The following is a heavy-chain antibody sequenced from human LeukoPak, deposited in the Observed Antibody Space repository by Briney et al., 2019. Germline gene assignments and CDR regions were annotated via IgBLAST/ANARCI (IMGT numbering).Heavy chain of an antibody. V-gene: IGHV3-66*01. Sequence: GGSLRLSCAASGFTVSSNYMSWVRQAPGRGLEWVSVIYSGGSTYYADSVKGRFTISRDNSKNTLFLQMNSLRAGDTAVYFCARYSGAYYSFHYWGQGTLVTVSS. CDR3: ARYSGAYYSFHY. J-gene: IGHJ4*02. CDR1: GFTVSSNY. CDR2: IYSGGST. D-gene: IGHD1-26*01.